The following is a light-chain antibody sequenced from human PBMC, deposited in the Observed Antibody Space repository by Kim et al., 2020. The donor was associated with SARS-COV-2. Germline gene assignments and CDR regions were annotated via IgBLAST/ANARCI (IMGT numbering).Light chain of an antibody. CDR2: DVS. CDR3: SSYTSSNYV. V-gene: IGLV2-14*01. CDR1: SSDVGGYNY. Sequence: QSALTQPASVSGSPGQSITISCTGTSSDVGGYNYVSWYQQHPGKAPKLMIYDVSKRPSGVSTRFSGSKSGNTASLTISGLQAEDEADYYCSSYTSSNYVFGTGTKVTVL. J-gene: IGLJ1*01.